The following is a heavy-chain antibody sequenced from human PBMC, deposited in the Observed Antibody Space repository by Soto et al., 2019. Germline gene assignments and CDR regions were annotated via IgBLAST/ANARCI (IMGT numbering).Heavy chain of an antibody. J-gene: IGHJ6*02. CDR2: ISGTSDAA. Sequence: EVQLLESGGGLVQPGGALRLACAASGFPFITSARNWVRQAPGKGLAWGSIISGTSDAAYYAESVKGRFTSSRDNSKNTQYLQMNSLRADDTAVYYCGKYSGSYPVYNGMNVWGQGTTVTVSS. CDR3: GKYSGSYPVYNGMNV. D-gene: IGHD1-26*01. CDR1: GFPFITSA. V-gene: IGHV3-23*01.